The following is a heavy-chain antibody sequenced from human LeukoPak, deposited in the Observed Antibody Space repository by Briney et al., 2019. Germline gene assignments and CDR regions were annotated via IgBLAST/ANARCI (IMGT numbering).Heavy chain of an antibody. Sequence: GGSLRLSCAASTLTFSSHAMNWVRQAPGKGLVWVSRINSDGSTTNYADSVKGRFTISRDNAENTLYLQMNSLRVEDTAVYYCTRRVSATRWFDPWGQGTLVTVSS. CDR1: TLTFSSHA. CDR3: TRRVSATRWFDP. J-gene: IGHJ5*02. CDR2: INSDGSTT. D-gene: IGHD2-15*01. V-gene: IGHV3-74*01.